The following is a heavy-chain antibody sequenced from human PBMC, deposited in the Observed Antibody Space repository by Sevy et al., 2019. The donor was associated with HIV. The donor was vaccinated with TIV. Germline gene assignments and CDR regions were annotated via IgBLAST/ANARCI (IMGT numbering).Heavy chain of an antibody. D-gene: IGHD2-2*01. CDR3: ARAVVVVPAAIHYYYGMDV. J-gene: IGHJ6*02. V-gene: IGHV4-34*01. Sequence: SETLSLTCAVYGGSFSGYYWSWIRQPPGKGLEWIGEINHSGSTNYNPSLKSRVTISVDTSKNQFSLKLSPVTAADTAVYYCARAVVVVPAAIHYYYGMDVWGQGTTVTVSS. CDR2: INHSGST. CDR1: GGSFSGYY.